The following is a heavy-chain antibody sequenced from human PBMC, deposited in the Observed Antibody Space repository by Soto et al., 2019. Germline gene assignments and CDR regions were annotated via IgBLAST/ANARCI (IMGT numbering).Heavy chain of an antibody. Sequence: GGSLRLSCAASVFTFSSYGMHWVRQAPGKGLEWVAVISYDGSNKYYADSVKGRFTISRDNSKNTLYLQMNSLRAEDTAVYYCAKSVQQLDKNYYYYYGMDVWGQGTTVTVSS. D-gene: IGHD6-13*01. V-gene: IGHV3-30*18. CDR1: VFTFSSYG. J-gene: IGHJ6*02. CDR2: ISYDGSNK. CDR3: AKSVQQLDKNYYYYYGMDV.